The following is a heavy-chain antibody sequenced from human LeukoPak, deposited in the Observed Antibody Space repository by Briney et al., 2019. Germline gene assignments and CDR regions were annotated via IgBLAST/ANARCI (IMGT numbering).Heavy chain of an antibody. CDR2: ISSSSSYI. J-gene: IGHJ4*02. D-gene: IGHD1-26*01. CDR3: ARGGRGANLFDY. V-gene: IGHV3-21*01. Sequence: PGGSLRLSCAASGFTFSSYSMNWVRQAPGKGLEWVSSISSSSSYIHYADSVKGRFTISRDNAKNSLYLQMNSLRAEDTAVYYCARGGRGANLFDYWGQGTLVTVSS. CDR1: GFTFSSYS.